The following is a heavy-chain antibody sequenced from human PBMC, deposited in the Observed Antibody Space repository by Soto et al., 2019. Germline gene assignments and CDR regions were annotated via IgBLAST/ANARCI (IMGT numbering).Heavy chain of an antibody. CDR1: GFSLSNARMG. V-gene: IGHV2-26*01. CDR3: ARITVGYYDSSASNWFDP. J-gene: IGHJ5*02. CDR2: IFSNDEK. Sequence: SGPTLVNPTETLTLTCTVSGFSLSNARMGVSWIRQPPGKALEWLAHIFSNDEKSYSTSLKSRLTISKDTSKSQVVLTMTNMDPVDTATYYCARITVGYYDSSASNWFDPWGQGTLVTVSS. D-gene: IGHD3-22*01.